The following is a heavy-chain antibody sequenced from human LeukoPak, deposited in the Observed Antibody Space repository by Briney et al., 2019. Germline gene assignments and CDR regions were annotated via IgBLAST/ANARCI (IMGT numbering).Heavy chain of an antibody. J-gene: IGHJ3*02. D-gene: IGHD1-20*01. V-gene: IGHV3-30*04. Sequence: PGGSLRLSCAASGFTFSSYAMHWVRQAPGKGLEWVAVISYDGSNKYYADSVKGRFTISRDNSKNTLYLQMNSLRAEDTAVYYCAREGNWNRAGAFDIWGQGTMVTVSS. CDR2: ISYDGSNK. CDR1: GFTFSSYA. CDR3: AREGNWNRAGAFDI.